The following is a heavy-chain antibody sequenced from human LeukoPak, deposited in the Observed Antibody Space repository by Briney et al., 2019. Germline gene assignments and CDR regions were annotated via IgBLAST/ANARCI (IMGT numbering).Heavy chain of an antibody. Sequence: SETLSLICTVSGGSISSSSYYWGWIRQPPGKGLEWTGSIYYSGSTYYNPSLKSRVTISVDTSKNQFSLKLSSVTAADTAVYYCARQIAAFDYWGQGTLVTVSS. V-gene: IGHV4-39*01. CDR2: IYYSGST. CDR3: ARQIAAFDY. D-gene: IGHD6-13*01. CDR1: GGSISSSSYY. J-gene: IGHJ4*02.